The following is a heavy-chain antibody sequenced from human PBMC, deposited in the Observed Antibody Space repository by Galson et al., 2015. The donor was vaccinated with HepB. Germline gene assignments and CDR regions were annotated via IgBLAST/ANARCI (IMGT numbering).Heavy chain of an antibody. D-gene: IGHD6-19*01. J-gene: IGHJ6*02. CDR1: GFTFSSYA. V-gene: IGHV3-30-3*01. CDR3: AREGLGQQWPPFPFYYYGMDV. CDR2: ISYDGSNK. Sequence: SLRLSCAASGFTFSSYAMHWVRQAPGKGLEWVAVISYDGSNKYYADSVKGRFTISRDNSKNTLYLQMNSLRAEDTAVYYCAREGLGQQWPPFPFYYYGMDVWGQGTTVTVSS.